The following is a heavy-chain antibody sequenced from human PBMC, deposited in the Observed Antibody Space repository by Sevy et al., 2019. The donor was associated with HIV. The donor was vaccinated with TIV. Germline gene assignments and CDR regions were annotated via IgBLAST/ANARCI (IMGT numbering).Heavy chain of an antibody. D-gene: IGHD1-26*01. Sequence: GGSLRLSCAASGFIFSYYGMHWVRQAPGKELEWVAVIWYDGSNTNYADSVKGRFTISRDNSKNILYLQMNSLRDEDTAVYYCARDPHEIMLSGSYYLYWGQGTRVTVSS. CDR3: ARDPHEIMLSGSYYLY. CDR2: IWYDGSNT. J-gene: IGHJ4*02. CDR1: GFIFSYYG. V-gene: IGHV3-33*01.